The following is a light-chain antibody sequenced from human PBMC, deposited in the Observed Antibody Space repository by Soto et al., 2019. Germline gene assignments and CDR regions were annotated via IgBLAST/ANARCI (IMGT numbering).Light chain of an antibody. Sequence: SSELTQPLSVSVALGQTARITCGGNNIGSKNVHWYQQKPGQAPVLVIYRDSNRPSGIPERFSGSNSGNTATLTIRRAQAGDEADYYCQVWDSSKGVFGGGTKVTVL. J-gene: IGLJ2*01. V-gene: IGLV3-9*01. CDR2: RDS. CDR3: QVWDSSKGV. CDR1: NIGSKN.